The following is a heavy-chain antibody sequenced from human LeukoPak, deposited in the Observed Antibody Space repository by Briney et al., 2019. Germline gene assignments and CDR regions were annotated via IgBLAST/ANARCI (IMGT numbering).Heavy chain of an antibody. D-gene: IGHD6-19*01. V-gene: IGHV3-11*01. CDR2: ISSSGSTI. CDR1: GFTFSDYY. CDR3: AKIKSGGWYGMDAFDI. Sequence: GKSLRLSCAASGFTFSDYYMSWIRQTPGKGLEWVSYISSSGSTIYYADSVKGRFTISRDNAKNSLYLQMNSLRAEDTAVYYRAKIKSGGWYGMDAFDIWGQGTMVTVSS. J-gene: IGHJ3*02.